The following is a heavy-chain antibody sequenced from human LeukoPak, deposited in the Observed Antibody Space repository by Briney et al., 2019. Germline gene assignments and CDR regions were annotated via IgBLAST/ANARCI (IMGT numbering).Heavy chain of an antibody. J-gene: IGHJ6*03. CDR2: IIPIFGTA. Sequence: SVKVSCKASGGTFSSYAISWVRQAPGQGLEWMGRIIPIFGTANYAQKFQGRVTITTDESTSTAYMELSSLRSEDTAVYYCARDKDPSSDTNYCSGGSCYSRYYYYMDVWGKGTTVTVSS. V-gene: IGHV1-69*05. D-gene: IGHD2-15*01. CDR1: GGTFSSYA. CDR3: ARDKDPSSDTNYCSGGSCYSRYYYYMDV.